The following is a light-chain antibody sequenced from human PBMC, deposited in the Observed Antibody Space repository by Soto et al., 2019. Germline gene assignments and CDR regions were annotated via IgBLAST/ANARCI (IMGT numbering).Light chain of an antibody. V-gene: IGKV1-9*01. CDR2: AAS. J-gene: IGKJ4*01. Sequence: IQLTQSPSSLSASVGDRVTITCRASQGISSFLAWYQQKPGKAPNLLIYAASTLQSGVPSRFSGGGSWTDFTLTIDRLQPDDFATYYCQQVDVYPSTVGGGTKVEIK. CDR1: QGISSF. CDR3: QQVDVYPST.